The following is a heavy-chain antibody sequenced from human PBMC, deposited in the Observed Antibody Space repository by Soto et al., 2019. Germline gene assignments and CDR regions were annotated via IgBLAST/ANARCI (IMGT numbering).Heavy chain of an antibody. D-gene: IGHD1-1*01. J-gene: IGHJ6*03. V-gene: IGHV3-48*01. Sequence: EVQLVESGGGLVQPGGSLRLSCAASGFTFSSYSMNWVRQAPGKGLEWVSYISSSSSTIYYADSVKGRFTISRDNAKNSLYLQMNSLRAEDTAVYYCARVGTPYCAGYYYMDVWGKGTTVTVSS. CDR2: ISSSSSTI. CDR3: ARVGTPYCAGYYYMDV. CDR1: GFTFSSYS.